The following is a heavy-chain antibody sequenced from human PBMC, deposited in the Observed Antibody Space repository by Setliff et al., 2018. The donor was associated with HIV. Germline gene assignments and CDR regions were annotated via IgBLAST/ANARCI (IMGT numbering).Heavy chain of an antibody. CDR1: GFTVSGSY. CDR2: IYSGDST. V-gene: IGHV3-53*01. D-gene: IGHD6-13*01. J-gene: IGHJ6*03. CDR3: ARAPGSSWYRAAYYYMDV. Sequence: PGGSLRLSCAASGFTVSGSYMSWVRQAPGKGLEWVSTIYSGDSTYYADSVKGRFTVSRDNSKNTLYLQMNSLRAEDTAVYYCARAPGSSWYRAAYYYMDVWGKGTTVTVS.